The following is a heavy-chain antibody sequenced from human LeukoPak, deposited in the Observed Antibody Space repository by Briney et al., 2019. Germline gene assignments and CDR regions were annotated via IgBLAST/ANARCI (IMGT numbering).Heavy chain of an antibody. D-gene: IGHD3-10*01. CDR1: GFTFSNYA. V-gene: IGHV3-49*03. CDR2: IRSKAYGGTT. Sequence: GGSLRFSCSASGFTFSNYALTRLRQAPGKGLEWVGFIRSKAYGGTTEYAASVKDRFTISRDDSKSIAYLQMNSLKTEDTAVYYCTKDWTVVPGVKLAKDVWGPGTTVTVSS. CDR3: TKDWTVVPGVKLAKDV. J-gene: IGHJ6*02.